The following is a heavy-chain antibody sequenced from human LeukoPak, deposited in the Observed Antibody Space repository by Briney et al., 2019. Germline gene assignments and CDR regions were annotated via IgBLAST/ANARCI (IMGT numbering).Heavy chain of an antibody. V-gene: IGHV4-61*02. D-gene: IGHD3-10*01. CDR2: IYTSGST. J-gene: IGHJ4*02. Sequence: SQTLSLTCTVSGGSISSGSYYWSWIRQPAGKGLEWIGRIYTSGSTNYNPSLKSRVTISVDTSKNQFSLKLSFVTAADTAVYYCAGGSVLGWFGEVYFDYWGQGTLVTVSS. CDR3: AGGSVLGWFGEVYFDY. CDR1: GGSISSGSYY.